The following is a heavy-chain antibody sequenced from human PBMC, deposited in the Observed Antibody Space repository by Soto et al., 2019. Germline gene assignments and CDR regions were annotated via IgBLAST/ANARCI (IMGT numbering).Heavy chain of an antibody. D-gene: IGHD2-21*01. J-gene: IGHJ6*03. CDR3: AREWGERGDYYDYMDV. CDR1: GGTFSSYA. CDR2: IIPIFGTA. Sequence: ASVKVSCKASGGTFSSYAISWVRQAPGQGLEWMGGIIPIFGTANYAQKFQGRVTMTADESTSTAYMELSSLRSEDTATESCAREWGERGDYYDYMDVWGKGTTGTVSS. V-gene: IGHV1-69*13.